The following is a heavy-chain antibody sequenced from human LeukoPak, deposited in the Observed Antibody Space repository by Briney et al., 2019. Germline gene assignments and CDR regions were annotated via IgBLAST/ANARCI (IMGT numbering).Heavy chain of an antibody. CDR2: TYYRSKWYI. CDR3: ARGGWSNDF. V-gene: IGHV6-1*01. J-gene: IGHJ4*02. CDR1: GDSVSSNRAA. Sequence: SQTLSLTCAISGDSVSSNRAAWNWIRQSPSRGLEWLGRTYYRSKWYIDYAVSMKSRIIISPGTSKNQFSLQLNSVTAADTAVYYCARGGWSNDFWGQGTLVTVSS. D-gene: IGHD6-19*01.